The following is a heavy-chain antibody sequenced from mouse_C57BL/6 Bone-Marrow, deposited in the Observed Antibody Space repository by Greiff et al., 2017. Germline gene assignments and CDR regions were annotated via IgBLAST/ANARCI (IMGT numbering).Heavy chain of an antibody. D-gene: IGHD1-1*01. CDR2: INPGSGGT. Sequence: QVQLQQSGAGLVRPGTSVKVSCKASGYAFTNYLIEWVKQRPGQGLEWIGVINPGSGGTNYNEKFTGKATLTADTSSSTAYMQLSSLTSEDSAVSFCAREGYYGGWFAYWGQGTLVTVSA. CDR3: AREGYYGGWFAY. CDR1: GYAFTNYL. J-gene: IGHJ3*01. V-gene: IGHV1-54*01.